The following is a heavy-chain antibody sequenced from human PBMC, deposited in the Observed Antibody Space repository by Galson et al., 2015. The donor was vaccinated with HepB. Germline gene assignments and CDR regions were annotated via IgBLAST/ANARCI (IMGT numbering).Heavy chain of an antibody. D-gene: IGHD3-10*01. CDR1: GYTFTSYA. CDR2: INAGNGNT. Sequence: SVKVSCKASGYTFTSYAMHWVRQAPGQRLEWMGWINAGNGNTKYSQEFQGRVTITRDTSASTAYMELSSLRSEDTAVYYCARSYDTDAFDIWGQGTMVTVSS. CDR3: ARSYDTDAFDI. J-gene: IGHJ3*02. V-gene: IGHV1-3*01.